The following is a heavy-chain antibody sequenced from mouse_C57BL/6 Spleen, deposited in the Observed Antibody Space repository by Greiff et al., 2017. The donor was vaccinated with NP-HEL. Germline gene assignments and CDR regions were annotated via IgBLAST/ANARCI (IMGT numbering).Heavy chain of an antibody. CDR3: ARDSSGYFWFAY. D-gene: IGHD3-2*02. Sequence: VQLQQSGPELVKPGASVKIPCKASGYTFTDYNMDWVKQSHGKSLEWIGDINPNNGGTIYNQKFKGKATLTVDKSSSTAYMELRSLTSEDTAVYYCARDSSGYFWFAYWGQGTLVTVSA. J-gene: IGHJ3*01. V-gene: IGHV1-18*01. CDR1: GYTFTDYN. CDR2: INPNNGGT.